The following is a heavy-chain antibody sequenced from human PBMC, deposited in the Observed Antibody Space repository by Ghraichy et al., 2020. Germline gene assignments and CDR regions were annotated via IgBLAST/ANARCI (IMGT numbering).Heavy chain of an antibody. D-gene: IGHD3-22*01. CDR3: ARGNRYDSSGYYYYYYRLDV. Sequence: SETLSLTCAVYGGSFTGYYWTWIRQPPGKGLEWIGEINHGGSTNYNPSLKSRGTISVDRSKNQFSLKLSSVTAADTAVYFCARGNRYDSSGYYYYYYRLDVWGQGTTVTVSS. J-gene: IGHJ6*02. V-gene: IGHV4-34*01. CDR1: GGSFTGYY. CDR2: INHGGST.